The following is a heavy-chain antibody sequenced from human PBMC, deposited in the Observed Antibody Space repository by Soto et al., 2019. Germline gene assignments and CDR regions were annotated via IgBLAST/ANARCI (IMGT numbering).Heavy chain of an antibody. CDR2: IKQDGSEK. Sequence: PGGSLRLSCAASGFTFTTYWMTWARHAPGKGLEWVANIKQDGSEKYYVDSVQGRFTISRDNAKNSLYLQMNSLRAEDTAVYYCARARYSGSYTRYYGMQVWGQGTTVTVSS. J-gene: IGHJ6*02. D-gene: IGHD1-26*01. CDR3: ARARYSGSYTRYYGMQV. CDR1: GFTFTTYW. V-gene: IGHV3-7*03.